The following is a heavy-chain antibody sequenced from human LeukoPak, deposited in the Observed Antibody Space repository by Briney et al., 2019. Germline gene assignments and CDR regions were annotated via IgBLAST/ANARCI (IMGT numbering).Heavy chain of an antibody. J-gene: IGHJ4*02. Sequence: GESLRISCKASGYSFSNNWIGWVRQMPGKGLQWMGIINPHDFTTKYSPSCQGQVTISVDKSINTAYLQWSSLTASDTAIYYCARRDTTYFDYWGQGSLVTVSS. CDR1: GYSFSNNW. V-gene: IGHV5-51*01. CDR3: ARRDTTYFDY. CDR2: INPHDFTT. D-gene: IGHD1-1*01.